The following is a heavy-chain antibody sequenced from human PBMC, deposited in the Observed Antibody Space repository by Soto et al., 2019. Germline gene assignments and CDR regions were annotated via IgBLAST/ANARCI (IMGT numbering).Heavy chain of an antibody. Sequence: QVQLVQSGAEVKKPGSSVKVSCKASGGTFSSYAISWVRQAPGQGLEWMGEIIPIFGTANYAQKFQGRVTITGDESTSTTYRELSSLRSEDTAGYYCARDRGPSSGYYPYWFDPWGQGTLVSVSS. CDR1: GGTFSSYA. J-gene: IGHJ5*02. CDR3: ARDRGPSSGYYPYWFDP. D-gene: IGHD3-22*01. V-gene: IGHV1-69*12. CDR2: IIPIFGTA.